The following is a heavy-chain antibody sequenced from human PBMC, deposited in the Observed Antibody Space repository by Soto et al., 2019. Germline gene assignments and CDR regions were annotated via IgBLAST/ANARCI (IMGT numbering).Heavy chain of an antibody. CDR3: AKPEGDYVHDAFDI. J-gene: IGHJ3*02. CDR2: ITDTGGKG. D-gene: IGHD4-17*01. CDR1: GLTFSSHP. Sequence: EVHLLESGGGLVQPGGSLRLSCTASGLTFSSHPMSWVRQAPGKGLEWVSGITDTGGKGYYADYVKGRFTISRDNSKNTLYLQIKSLKVEDTAVYYCAKPEGDYVHDAFDIWGQGTMVNVSS. V-gene: IGHV3-23*01.